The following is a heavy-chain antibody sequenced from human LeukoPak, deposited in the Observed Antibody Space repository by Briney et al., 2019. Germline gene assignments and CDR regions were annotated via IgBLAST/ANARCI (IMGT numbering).Heavy chain of an antibody. CDR1: GFTFSNYW. D-gene: IGHD5-18*01. Sequence: GGSLRLSCAASGFTFSNYWMSWVRQAPGKGLEWVANIKEGGSGKYYVGSVKGRFTISRDNAKNSLYLRMNSLRAEDTAVYYCARGWDTAMGKGFNYWGQGTLVTVSS. V-gene: IGHV3-7*01. CDR2: IKEGGSGK. CDR3: ARGWDTAMGKGFNY. J-gene: IGHJ4*02.